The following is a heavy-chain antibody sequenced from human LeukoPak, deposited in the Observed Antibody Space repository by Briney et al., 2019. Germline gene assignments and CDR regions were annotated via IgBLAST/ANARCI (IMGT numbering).Heavy chain of an antibody. J-gene: IGHJ5*02. V-gene: IGHV1-18*01. CDR1: GYTFTSYG. Sequence: ASVKVSCKASGYTFTSYGISWVRQAPGQGLEWMGWISAYNGNANYAQKLQGRVTMTTDTSTSTAYMELRSLRSDDTAVYYCARDRRITMIAVAVNWFDPWGQGTLVTVSS. D-gene: IGHD3-22*01. CDR3: ARDRRITMIAVAVNWFDP. CDR2: ISAYNGNA.